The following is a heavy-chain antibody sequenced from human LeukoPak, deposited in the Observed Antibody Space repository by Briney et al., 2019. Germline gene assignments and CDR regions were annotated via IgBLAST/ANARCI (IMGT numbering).Heavy chain of an antibody. Sequence: SETLSLTCTVSGVSISSSSYYWGWIRQPPGKGLEWIGSIYYSGSTYYNPSPKSRVTISVDTSKNQFSLKLSSVTAADTAVYYCARSSRLATIAIFDYWGQGTLVTVSS. CDR2: IYYSGST. V-gene: IGHV4-39*01. CDR3: ARSSRLATIAIFDY. CDR1: GVSISSSSYY. D-gene: IGHD5-12*01. J-gene: IGHJ4*02.